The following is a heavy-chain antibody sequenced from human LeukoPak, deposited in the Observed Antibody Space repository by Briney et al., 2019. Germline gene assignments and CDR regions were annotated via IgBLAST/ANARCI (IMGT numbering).Heavy chain of an antibody. CDR2: ILGSGGGT. CDR1: GFTFSTYV. V-gene: IGHV3-23*01. CDR3: ATTPGAYYYYHMDV. Sequence: PGGSLRLSCAASGFTFSTYVMTWVRQAPGKGLEWVSAILGSGGGTYYTDSVKGRFTISRDNSKNTLYLQRNSLRAEDTAVYYCATTPGAYYYYHMDVWGQGTTVTVSS. D-gene: IGHD3-10*01. J-gene: IGHJ6*02.